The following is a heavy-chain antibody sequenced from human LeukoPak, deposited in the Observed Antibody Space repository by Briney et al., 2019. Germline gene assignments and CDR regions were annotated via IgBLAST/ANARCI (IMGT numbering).Heavy chain of an antibody. CDR1: GYTFTSYD. J-gene: IGHJ4*02. D-gene: IGHD2-15*01. CDR3: ARVTAKTRYCRGGSCYRPYFDY. V-gene: IGHV1-8*01. Sequence: ASVKVSCKASGYTFTSYDINWVRQATGQRLEWMGWMNPYSGNTGYAQKLQRRVTMTRNPYISTAYMELSSLRSEDPAVYYCARVTAKTRYCRGGSCYRPYFDYWGQGTLVTVSS. CDR2: MNPYSGNT.